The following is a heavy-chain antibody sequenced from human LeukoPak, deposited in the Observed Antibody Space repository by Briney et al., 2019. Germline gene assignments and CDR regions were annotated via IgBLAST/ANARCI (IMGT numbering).Heavy chain of an antibody. V-gene: IGHV3-21*01. Sequence: PGGSLRLSCAASGFTFSSYSMNRVRQAPGKGLEWVSSISSSSSYIYYADSVKGRFTISRDNAKNSLYLQMNSLRAEDTAVYYCARSIAAAGSDYWGQGTLVTVSS. D-gene: IGHD6-13*01. CDR1: GFTFSSYS. J-gene: IGHJ4*02. CDR3: ARSIAAAGSDY. CDR2: ISSSSSYI.